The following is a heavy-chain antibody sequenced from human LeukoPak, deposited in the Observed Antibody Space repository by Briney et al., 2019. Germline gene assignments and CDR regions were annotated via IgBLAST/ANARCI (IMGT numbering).Heavy chain of an antibody. CDR1: GFTFSSYA. Sequence: GGSLRLSCAASGFTFSSYAMSWVRQAPGKGLEWVSAISGSGGSTYYADSVKGRFTISRDNSKNTLYLQMNSLRAEDTAVYYCARDRTRGRYFDYWGPGTLVTVSS. CDR2: ISGSGGST. V-gene: IGHV3-23*01. CDR3: ARDRTRGRYFDY. D-gene: IGHD1-1*01. J-gene: IGHJ4*02.